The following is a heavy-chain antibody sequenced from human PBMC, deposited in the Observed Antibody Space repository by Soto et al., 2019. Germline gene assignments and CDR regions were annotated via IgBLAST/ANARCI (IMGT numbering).Heavy chain of an antibody. D-gene: IGHD1-26*01. CDR1: GASVSSSNHY. J-gene: IGHJ6*02. CDR3: VHLSGSLYHYYGLDV. V-gene: IGHV4-61*01. Sequence: SETLSLTCTVSGASVSSSNHYRSWVRQPPGKGLEWIGYVYYSGSTNSNPSLKSRVTLSLDTSRSQFSLKLNSVTAADTAVYYCVHLSGSLYHYYGLDVWGQGTTVTVSS. CDR2: VYYSGST.